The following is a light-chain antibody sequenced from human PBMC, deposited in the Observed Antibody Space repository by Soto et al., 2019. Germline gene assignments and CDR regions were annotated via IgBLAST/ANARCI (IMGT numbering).Light chain of an antibody. CDR1: QGISNY. V-gene: IGKV1-27*01. CDR2: AAH. Sequence: DIQMTQSPSSLSASVGDRVTITCRASQGISNYLAWYQQKPWKVPQLLIYAAHTLKSGVPSRFSGSGSGTDFTLTISSLQPEDVANYYCQKYNSAPHTFGQRTKLEIK. J-gene: IGKJ2*01. CDR3: QKYNSAPHT.